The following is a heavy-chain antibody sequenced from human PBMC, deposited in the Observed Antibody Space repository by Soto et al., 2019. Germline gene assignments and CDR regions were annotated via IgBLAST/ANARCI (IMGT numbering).Heavy chain of an antibody. CDR1: GFTFISYA. J-gene: IGHJ4*02. CDR2: ISGSGGST. D-gene: IGHD3-22*01. Sequence: WGSLRLSCAASGFTFISYAMICVRQSPLKWLEWVSAISGSGGSTYYADSVKGRFTISRDNSKNTLYLQMNSLRAEDTAVYYCATSRPSITMIVVVITHALDYWGQGTLVTVSS. V-gene: IGHV3-23*01. CDR3: ATSRPSITMIVVVITHALDY.